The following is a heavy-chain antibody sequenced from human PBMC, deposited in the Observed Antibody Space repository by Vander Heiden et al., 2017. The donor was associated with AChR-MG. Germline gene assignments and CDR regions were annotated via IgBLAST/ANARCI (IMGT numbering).Heavy chain of an antibody. Sequence: QVQLLASGGGVVQPGRPLRLPCAASGFTFSSFAMHWVRQSPGKGLEWVAVISYGGSNKYYADSVKGRFTISRDNSKNTLYLQMNSLRAEDTAVYYCARDVLVPAAIDYYYYYMDVWGKGTTVTVSS. CDR3: ARDVLVPAAIDYYYYYMDV. D-gene: IGHD2-2*02. CDR1: GFTFSSFA. CDR2: ISYGGSNK. J-gene: IGHJ6*03. V-gene: IGHV3-30-3*01.